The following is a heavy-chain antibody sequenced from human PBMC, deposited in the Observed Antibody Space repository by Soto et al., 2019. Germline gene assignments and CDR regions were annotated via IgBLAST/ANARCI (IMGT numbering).Heavy chain of an antibody. Sequence: ASVKVSCKASGYTFTIYGINWVRQAPGQGLEWMGWISPDNGNTNYAQKLQGRVTMTTDTSTSTAYMELRSLRSDDTAVYYCARALGYSGYAGMPVRGQRTTVTVSS. CDR2: ISPDNGNT. D-gene: IGHD5-12*01. CDR1: GYTFTIYG. J-gene: IGHJ6*02. V-gene: IGHV1-18*01. CDR3: ARALGYSGYAGMPV.